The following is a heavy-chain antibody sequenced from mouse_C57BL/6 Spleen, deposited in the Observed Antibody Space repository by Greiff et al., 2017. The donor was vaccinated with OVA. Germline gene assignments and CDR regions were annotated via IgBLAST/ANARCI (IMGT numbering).Heavy chain of an antibody. Sequence: VQLQESGPELVKPGASVKISCKASGYAFSSSWMNWVKQRPGKGLEWSGRISPGDGDTNYNGKFKGKATLTADKSSSTAYMQLSSLTSEDSAVYFCASYWDVFDYWGQGTTLTVSS. CDR3: ASYWDVFDY. J-gene: IGHJ2*01. CDR2: ISPGDGDT. V-gene: IGHV1-82*01. D-gene: IGHD4-1*01. CDR1: GYAFSSSW.